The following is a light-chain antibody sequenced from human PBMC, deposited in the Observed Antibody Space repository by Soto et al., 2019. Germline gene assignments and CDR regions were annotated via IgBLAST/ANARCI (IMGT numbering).Light chain of an antibody. CDR1: QSIRTN. V-gene: IGKV3-15*01. Sequence: EIVLTQSPATLSVSAGGTVTLSCRASQSIRTNVAWYQQIPGQAPRLLVYGASTRATGVPARFSGSGSGIEFTLTISSLQSEDSAVYYCQQRSNWPLTFGGGTKVDIK. J-gene: IGKJ4*01. CDR2: GAS. CDR3: QQRSNWPLT.